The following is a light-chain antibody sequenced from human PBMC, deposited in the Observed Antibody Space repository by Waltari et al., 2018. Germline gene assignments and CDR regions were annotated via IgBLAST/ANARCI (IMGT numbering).Light chain of an antibody. V-gene: IGKV4-1*01. CDR3: QQYYSTPRT. CDR2: LAS. Sequence: DIVMTQSPDSLAVSLGERATINCKSSQSVLYRSNNKNYLAWYQQKPGQPPKLLIYLASTRESGVPDRFSGSGSGTDFTLTISSLQAEDVAVYYCQQYYSTPRTFGQGTKVEIK. J-gene: IGKJ1*01. CDR1: QSVLYRSNNKNY.